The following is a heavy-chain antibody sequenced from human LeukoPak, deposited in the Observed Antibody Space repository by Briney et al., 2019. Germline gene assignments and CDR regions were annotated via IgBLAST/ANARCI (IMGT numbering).Heavy chain of an antibody. V-gene: IGHV3-23*01. CDR2: ISGNGGSA. J-gene: IGHJ5*02. Sequence: GGSLRLSCAASGFIFSNYALSWVRQAPGKGLEWVSVISGNGGSAYYADSVKGRFTISGDNPKNTLYLQMNSLTAEDTAIYYCAKGPTSVTTRWFDPWGQGTLVTVSS. D-gene: IGHD4-17*01. CDR3: AKGPTSVTTRWFDP. CDR1: GFIFSNYA.